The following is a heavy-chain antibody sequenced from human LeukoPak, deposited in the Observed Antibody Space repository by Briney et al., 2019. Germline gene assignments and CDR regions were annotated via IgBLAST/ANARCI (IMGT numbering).Heavy chain of an antibody. CDR2: IYYSGST. CDR3: ARQTHYYYDSSGPIDY. J-gene: IGHJ4*02. CDR1: GGSISSGGYY. D-gene: IGHD3-22*01. V-gene: IGHV4-31*03. Sequence: SSETLSLTCTVSGGSISSGGYYWSWIRQHPGKGLEWIGYIYYSGSTYYNPSLKSRVTISVDTSKNQFSLKLSSVTAADTAVYYCARQTHYYYDSSGPIDYWGQGTLVTVSS.